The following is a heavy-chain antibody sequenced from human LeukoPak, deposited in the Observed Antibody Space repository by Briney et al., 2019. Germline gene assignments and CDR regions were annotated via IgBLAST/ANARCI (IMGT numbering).Heavy chain of an antibody. V-gene: IGHV3-74*01. CDR2: INTDGSVT. D-gene: IGHD1-26*01. J-gene: IGHJ4*02. CDR1: GITVSTFL. CDR3: VTDRYSDSAFGD. Sequence: GGSLRLSCAASGITVSTFLMHWVRQAPGEGLVWVSRINTDGSVTNYADSVEGRFTISRDNAKNMLYLQMNDLRAEDTAVYYCVTDRYSDSAFGDWGQGTLVTVSS.